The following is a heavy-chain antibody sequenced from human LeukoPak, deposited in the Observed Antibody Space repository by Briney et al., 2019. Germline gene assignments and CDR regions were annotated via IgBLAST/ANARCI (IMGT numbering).Heavy chain of an antibody. V-gene: IGHV3-66*01. CDR3: AREGYCSGTSCYNFNY. CDR2: IYSGGST. Sequence: GGSLRLSCAASEFSLCSNYMTWVRQAPGKGLEWVSLIYSGGSTYYADSVKGRFTISRDDSKNTLYLQMNSLRAEDTAVYYCAREGYCSGTSCYNFNYWGQGTLVTVSS. D-gene: IGHD2-2*02. J-gene: IGHJ4*02. CDR1: EFSLCSNY.